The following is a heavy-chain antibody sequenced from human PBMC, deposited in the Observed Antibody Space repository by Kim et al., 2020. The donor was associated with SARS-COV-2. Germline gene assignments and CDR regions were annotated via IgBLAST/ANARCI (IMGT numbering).Heavy chain of an antibody. J-gene: IGHJ5*02. CDR3: AIPRYGDYGWFDP. D-gene: IGHD4-17*01. V-gene: IGHV3-7*03. Sequence: YVDAVKGRFTISRDNAKNSLYLQMNSLRAEDTAVYYCAIPRYGDYGWFDPWGQGTLVTVSS.